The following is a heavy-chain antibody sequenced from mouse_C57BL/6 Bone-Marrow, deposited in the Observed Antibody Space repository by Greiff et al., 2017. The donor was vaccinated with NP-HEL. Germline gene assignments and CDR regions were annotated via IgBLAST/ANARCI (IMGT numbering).Heavy chain of an antibody. J-gene: IGHJ1*03. CDR3: ASPYYSNWYFDV. CDR2: ISDGGSYT. Sequence: EVKLQESGGGLVKPGGSLKLSCAASGFTFSSYAMSWVRQTPEKRLEWVATISDGGSYTYYPDNVKGRFTISRDNAKNNLYLQMSHLKSEDTAMYYCASPYYSNWYFDVWGTGTTVTVSS. CDR1: GFTFSSYA. D-gene: IGHD2-5*01. V-gene: IGHV5-4*03.